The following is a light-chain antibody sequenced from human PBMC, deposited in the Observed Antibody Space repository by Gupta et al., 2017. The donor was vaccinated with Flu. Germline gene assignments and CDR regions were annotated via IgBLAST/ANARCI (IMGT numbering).Light chain of an antibody. CDR3: QQQYTTPYT. Sequence: SLGARAAINCRSSQPWGDHYNNRNYLDWYQQKPGQPPNLLIYWTSTREYGVPDSFSGRGSGTTFTLTITSRQAEDVAVYYCQQQYTTPYTFGQGTXLEIK. V-gene: IGKV4-1*01. CDR1: QPWGDHYNNRNY. CDR2: WTS. J-gene: IGKJ2*01.